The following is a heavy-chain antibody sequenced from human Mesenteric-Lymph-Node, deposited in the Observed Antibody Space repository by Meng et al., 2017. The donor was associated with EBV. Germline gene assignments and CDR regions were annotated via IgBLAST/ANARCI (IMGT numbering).Heavy chain of an antibody. J-gene: IGHJ2*01. Sequence: QAQLQVSGPGLVKPAGTLSLTFAGSGGSISSSNWWNWVRQPPGKGLEWIGEIYDGGFTNYNPSLKSRVTISLDKSKNQFSLKLTSVTAAGTAVYYCARKDGNGWWYFDLWGRGTLVTVSS. CDR1: GGSISSSNW. V-gene: IGHV4-4*02. D-gene: IGHD6-19*01. CDR2: IYDGGFT. CDR3: ARKDGNGWWYFDL.